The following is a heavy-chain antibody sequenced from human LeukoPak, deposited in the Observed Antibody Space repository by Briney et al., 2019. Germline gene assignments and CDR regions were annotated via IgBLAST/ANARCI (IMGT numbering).Heavy chain of an antibody. CDR1: GGSISSSSYY. CDR3: ARHRYCSSTSCYFFDY. V-gene: IGHV4-39*01. Sequence: PSETPSLTCTVSGGSISSSSYYWGWIREPPGKGLEGIESFYYRGCTYYNPSPKSRLTISVHTSKNQFSLKLSSVTAADTAVYYCARHRYCSSTSCYFFDYWGQGTLVTVSS. D-gene: IGHD2-2*01. CDR2: FYYRGCT. J-gene: IGHJ4*02.